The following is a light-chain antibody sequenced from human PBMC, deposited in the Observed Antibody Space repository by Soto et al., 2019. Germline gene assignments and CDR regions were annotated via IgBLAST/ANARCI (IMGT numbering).Light chain of an antibody. CDR1: SSNIGAGYD. Sequence: QSVLTQPPSVSGAPGQRVTISCTGSSSNIGAGYDVHWYQQLPGTAPKLLIYGNSNRPSGVPDRFSGSKSGTSASLAITGLQVEDEADYYCQSYDSRLSGPVVFGGGTKLTVL. CDR3: QSYDSRLSGPVV. V-gene: IGLV1-40*01. CDR2: GNS. J-gene: IGLJ2*01.